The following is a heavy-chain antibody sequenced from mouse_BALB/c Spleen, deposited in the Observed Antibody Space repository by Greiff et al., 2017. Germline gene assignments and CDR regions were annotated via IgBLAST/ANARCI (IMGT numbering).Heavy chain of an antibody. J-gene: IGHJ3*01. Sequence: EVQGVESGGGLVQPGGSRKLSCAASGFTFSSFGMHWVRQAPEKGLEWVAYISSGSSTIYYADTVKGRFTISRDNPKNILFLQMTSLRSEDTAMYYCAREEGLRRGFAYWGQGTLVTVSA. V-gene: IGHV5-17*02. CDR2: ISSGSSTI. D-gene: IGHD2-4*01. CDR1: GFTFSSFG. CDR3: AREEGLRRGFAY.